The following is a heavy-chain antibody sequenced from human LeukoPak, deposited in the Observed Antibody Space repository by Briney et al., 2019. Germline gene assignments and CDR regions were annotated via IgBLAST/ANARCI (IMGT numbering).Heavy chain of an antibody. CDR1: GASINSYY. Sequence: SETLSLTCTVSGASINSYYWTWIRQPPGKGLEWIGYIYYSGITNYNPSLKSRVTISVDTSKNQFSLKLTSVTAADTAMYYCARSDSSSLPSDYWGQGTLVTVSS. V-gene: IGHV4-59*01. J-gene: IGHJ4*02. CDR3: ARSDSSSLPSDY. D-gene: IGHD6-6*01. CDR2: IYYSGIT.